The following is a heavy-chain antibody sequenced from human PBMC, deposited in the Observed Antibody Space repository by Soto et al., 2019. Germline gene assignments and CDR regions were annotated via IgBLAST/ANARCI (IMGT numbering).Heavy chain of an antibody. Sequence: PSETLSLTCAVYGGSFSGYYWSWIRQPPGKGLEWIGEINHSGSTNYNPSLKSRVTIPVDTSKNQFSLKLSSVTAADTAVYYCARGRITMVRGEYYYGMDVWGQGTTVTVSS. CDR3: ARGRITMVRGEYYYGMDV. CDR2: INHSGST. J-gene: IGHJ6*02. V-gene: IGHV4-34*01. D-gene: IGHD3-10*01. CDR1: GGSFSGYY.